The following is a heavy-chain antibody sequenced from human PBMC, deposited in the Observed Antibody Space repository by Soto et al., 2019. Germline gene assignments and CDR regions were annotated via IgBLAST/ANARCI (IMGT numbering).Heavy chain of an antibody. D-gene: IGHD3-10*01. CDR1: GFTFSNYG. Sequence: VGSLRLSCAASGFTFSNYGMSWVRQAPGKGLEWVSYISDSGDFTFYADSVRGRFTVSRDNSKNTLYLQMNSLRAEDTAIYYYAKDFPSYYTSGKYSRPYDYWGQGTLVTVS. CDR3: AKDFPSYYTSGKYSRPYDY. V-gene: IGHV3-23*01. CDR2: ISDSGDFT. J-gene: IGHJ4*02.